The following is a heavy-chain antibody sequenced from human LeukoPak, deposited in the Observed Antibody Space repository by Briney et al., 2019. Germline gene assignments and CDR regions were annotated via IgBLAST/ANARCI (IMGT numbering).Heavy chain of an antibody. Sequence: PGGSLRLSCATSGFTFTAYPMAWVRQAPGKGLEWVSSISGSGGRSDYAESVRGRFTISSDSSSNTLYLQMDSLRGDDTAVYYCAKVNNHGYNDYWGQGTLVTASS. CDR3: AKVNNHGYNDY. CDR2: ISGSGGRS. J-gene: IGHJ4*02. D-gene: IGHD5-18*01. CDR1: GFTFTAYP. V-gene: IGHV3-23*01.